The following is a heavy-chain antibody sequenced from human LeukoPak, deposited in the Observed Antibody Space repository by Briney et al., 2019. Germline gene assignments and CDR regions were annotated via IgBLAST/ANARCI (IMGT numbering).Heavy chain of an antibody. CDR2: IYYSGTT. CDR3: ARTGYSYGPNPYYFDY. V-gene: IGHV4-59*11. CDR1: GGSISSHY. J-gene: IGHJ4*02. Sequence: SETLSPTCTVSGGSISSHYWSWIRQPPGKGLEWIGYIYYSGTTNYNPSLKSRVTISVDTSKNQFSLKLSSVTAADTAVYYCARTGYSYGPNPYYFDYWGQGTLVTVSS. D-gene: IGHD5-18*01.